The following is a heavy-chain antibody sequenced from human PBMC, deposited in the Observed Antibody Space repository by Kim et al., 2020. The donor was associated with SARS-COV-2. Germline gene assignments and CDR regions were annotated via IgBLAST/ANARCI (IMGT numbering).Heavy chain of an antibody. CDR1: GYSFTSYW. Sequence: GESLKISCKGSGYSFTSYWIGWVRQMPGKGLEWMGIIYPGDSDTRYSPSFQGQVTISADKSISTAYLQWSSLKASYTAMYYCARRSSSALAYYYYGMDVWVEGSTVTVSS. D-gene: IGHD6-13*01. J-gene: IGHJ6*04. CDR3: ARRSSSALAYYYYGMDV. V-gene: IGHV5-51*01. CDR2: IYPGDSDT.